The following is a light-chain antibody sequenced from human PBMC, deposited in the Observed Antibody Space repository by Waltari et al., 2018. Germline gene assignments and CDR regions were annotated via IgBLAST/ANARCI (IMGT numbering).Light chain of an antibody. V-gene: IGKV3-20*01. CDR1: RGVGQC. CDR2: HTS. Sequence: SCRASRGVGQCLAWYKPRPGQAPRLLRYHTSIRATGVPDRFRGSGCGTDFSLTISRLEPEDFAVYYCQKYDFLPAPFGQGTTVEIK. CDR3: QKYDFLPAP. J-gene: IGKJ1*01.